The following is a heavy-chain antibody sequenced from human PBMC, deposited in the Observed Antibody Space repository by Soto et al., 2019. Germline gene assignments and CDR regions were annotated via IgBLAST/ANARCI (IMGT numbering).Heavy chain of an antibody. CDR2: INQNAGKV. CDR3: ARLVERQSLNQ. V-gene: IGHV3-7*04. D-gene: IGHD2-15*01. J-gene: IGHJ4*02. CDR1: GFTLSSYW. Sequence: EVQLVESGGGLVQPGGSLRLSCAASGFTLSSYWMSWVRQAPGRGLEWVANINQNAGKVYYVDSVKGRLTVSRDNAKNSLYLQMNSLSVEDTAVYYCARLVERQSLNQWGQGTLVTVSS.